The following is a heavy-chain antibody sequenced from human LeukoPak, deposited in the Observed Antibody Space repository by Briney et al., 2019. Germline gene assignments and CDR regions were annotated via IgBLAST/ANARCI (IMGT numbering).Heavy chain of an antibody. V-gene: IGHV3-33*01. CDR2: IWCDGSNK. D-gene: IGHD6-19*01. CDR1: GFTFSSYG. Sequence: GGTLRLSCAASGFTFSSYGMHWVRQAPGKGLEWVAVIWCDGSNKYYADSVKGRFTISRDNSKNTLYLQMNSLRAEDTAVYYCARDGSSGWHWVDYWGQGTLVTVSS. CDR3: ARDGSSGWHWVDY. J-gene: IGHJ4*02.